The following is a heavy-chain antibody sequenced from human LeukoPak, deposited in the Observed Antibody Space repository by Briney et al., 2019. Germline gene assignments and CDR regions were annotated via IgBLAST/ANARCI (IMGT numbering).Heavy chain of an antibody. Sequence: SVKVSCKXSGGTFSSYAISWVRQAPGQGLEGMGGIIPIFGTANYAQKFQGRVTITTDESTSTAYMELSSLRSEDTAVYYCARRIVGATGYYFDYWGQGTLVTVSS. V-gene: IGHV1-69*05. CDR1: GGTFSSYA. J-gene: IGHJ4*02. CDR3: ARRIVGATGYYFDY. D-gene: IGHD1-26*01. CDR2: IIPIFGTA.